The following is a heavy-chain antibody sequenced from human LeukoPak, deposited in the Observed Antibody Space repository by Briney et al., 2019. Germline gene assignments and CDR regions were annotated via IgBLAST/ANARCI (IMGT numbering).Heavy chain of an antibody. CDR3: AGVDAAMPDAFDI. Sequence: GGSLRLSCAASGFTFSLYWMTWVRQSPGKGLEWVADINPDGSQKYSVDSVKGRFTISRDNAKNSLFLQMNSLRAEDTAVYYCAGVDAAMPDAFDIWGQGTTVTVSS. D-gene: IGHD5-18*01. CDR1: GFTFSLYW. V-gene: IGHV3-7*04. CDR2: INPDGSQK. J-gene: IGHJ3*02.